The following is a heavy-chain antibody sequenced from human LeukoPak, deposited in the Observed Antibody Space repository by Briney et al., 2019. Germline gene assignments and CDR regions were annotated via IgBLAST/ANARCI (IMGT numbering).Heavy chain of an antibody. J-gene: IGHJ4*02. Sequence: GGSLRLSCAASGFTFSDYYMSWIRQAPGKGLEWGSYISSSSSYTNYADSVEGRFTISRDNAKNSLYLQMNSLRAEDTAVYYCARDLGQQLVPTYFDYWGQGTLVTVSS. CDR1: GFTFSDYY. V-gene: IGHV3-11*05. D-gene: IGHD6-13*01. CDR3: ARDLGQQLVPTYFDY. CDR2: ISSSSSYT.